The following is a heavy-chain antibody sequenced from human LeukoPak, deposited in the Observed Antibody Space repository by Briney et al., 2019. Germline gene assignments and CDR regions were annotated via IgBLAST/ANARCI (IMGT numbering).Heavy chain of an antibody. CDR3: ARDRSLYSSTWYVPRDGFDI. V-gene: IGHV1-18*01. CDR2: ISAYNGNT. D-gene: IGHD6-13*01. J-gene: IGHJ3*02. CDR1: GYTFISFG. Sequence: ASVKVSCKASGYTFISFGISWVRQAPGQGLEWMGWISAYNGNTGYAQKFQGRVTITADRSTSTAYMELSSLRSEDTAVYYCARDRSLYSSTWYVPRDGFDIWGQGTMVTVSS.